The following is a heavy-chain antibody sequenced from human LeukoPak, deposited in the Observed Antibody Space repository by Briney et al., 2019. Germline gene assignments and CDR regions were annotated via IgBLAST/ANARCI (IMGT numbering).Heavy chain of an antibody. J-gene: IGHJ4*02. CDR1: GYSTSSGYY. CDR3: ARESRSGLASTLDY. D-gene: IGHD2-15*01. CDR2: IHHSGST. V-gene: IGHV4-38-2*02. Sequence: MPSETLSLTCTVSGYSTSSGYYWGWIRQPPGKGLEWIGSIHHSGSTFYNPSLKSRVTILVDTSKNQFSLRLSSVTAADTAVYYCARESRSGLASTLDYWGQGTLVTASS.